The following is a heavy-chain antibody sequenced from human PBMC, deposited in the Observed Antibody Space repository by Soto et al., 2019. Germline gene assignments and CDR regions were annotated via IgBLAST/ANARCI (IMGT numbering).Heavy chain of an antibody. CDR2: ISGSGGST. D-gene: IGHD2-15*01. Sequence: PGGSLRLSCAASGFTFSSYAMSWVRQAPGKGLEWVSAISGSGGSTYYADSVKGRFTISRDNSKNTLYLQMNSLRAEDTAVYYCAKGLIGYCSGGSCYSIDYWGQGTLVTVSS. CDR3: AKGLIGYCSGGSCYSIDY. CDR1: GFTFSSYA. V-gene: IGHV3-23*01. J-gene: IGHJ4*02.